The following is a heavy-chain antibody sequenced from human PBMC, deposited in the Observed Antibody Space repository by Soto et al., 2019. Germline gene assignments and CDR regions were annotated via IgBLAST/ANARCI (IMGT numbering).Heavy chain of an antibody. D-gene: IGHD6-25*01. V-gene: IGHV3-64D*08. CDR3: VKDSEAAAGNFDY. J-gene: IGHJ4*02. CDR2: IRSNGGNT. CDR1: GFPFSSYG. Sequence: PGGSLRLSSAASGFPFSSYGMHWVRQAPGKGLEYVSVIRSNGGNTYYADSVKGRFTISRDNSKNTLYLQMSSLRAEDTAVYYCVKDSEAAAGNFDYWGQGTLVTVSS.